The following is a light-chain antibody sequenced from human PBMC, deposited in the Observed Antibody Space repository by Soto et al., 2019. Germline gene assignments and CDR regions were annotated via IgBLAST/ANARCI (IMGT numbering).Light chain of an antibody. CDR2: EVN. V-gene: IGLV2-14*01. Sequence: QSALTQPASVSGSPRQSITISCTGASSDVGGYTYVSWYQQHPGKAPKLMIYEVNNRPSGVSHRFSGSKSGNTASLTISGLQAEDEADYYCSSSTSSSTLYVFGTGTKLTVL. CDR1: SSDVGGYTY. J-gene: IGLJ1*01. CDR3: SSSTSSSTLYV.